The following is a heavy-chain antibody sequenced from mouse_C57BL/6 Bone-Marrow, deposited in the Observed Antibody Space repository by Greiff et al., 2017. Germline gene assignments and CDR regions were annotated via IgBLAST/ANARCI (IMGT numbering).Heavy chain of an antibody. CDR2: IDPANGNT. CDR1: GFNIKNTY. V-gene: IGHV14-3*01. CDR3: AEDYGAYYYAMDS. Sequence: VQLQQSVAELVRPGASVKLSCTASGFNIKNTYMHWVQQRPEQGLEWIGRIDPANGNTKYAPKFQGKATITADTSSNQPYLQLSSLTSDDTAIYYCAEDYGAYYYAMDSWGQGPSLPVSS. D-gene: IGHD2-4*01. J-gene: IGHJ4*01.